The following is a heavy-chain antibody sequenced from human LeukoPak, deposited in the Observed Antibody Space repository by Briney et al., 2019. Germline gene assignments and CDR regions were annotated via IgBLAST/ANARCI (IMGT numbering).Heavy chain of an antibody. J-gene: IGHJ4*02. CDR2: INPNSGGT. V-gene: IGHV1-2*02. CDR1: GYTFTGYY. D-gene: IGHD3-22*01. CDR3: ARGTLYYYDSSGYSSFDY. Sequence: ASVKVSCKASGYTFTGYYMHWVRQARGQGLEWMGWINPNSGGTNYAQKFQGRVTMTRDTSISTAYMELSRLRSDDTAVYYCARGTLYYYDSSGYSSFDYWGQGTLVTVSS.